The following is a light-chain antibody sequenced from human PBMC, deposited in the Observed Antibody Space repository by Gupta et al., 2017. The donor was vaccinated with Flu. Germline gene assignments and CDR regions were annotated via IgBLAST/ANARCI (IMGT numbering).Light chain of an antibody. Sequence: ADSIFTRRCPWDIQKPRQAPGLVVFDDTDRPSGIPERFSGSNSDNTATLTISGVEAGDEADYFCQLWDTSTSHLVVGGGTQLTVL. V-gene: IGLV3-21*02. J-gene: IGLJ2*01. CDR3: QLWDTSTSHLV. CDR2: DDT. CDR1: SIFTRR.